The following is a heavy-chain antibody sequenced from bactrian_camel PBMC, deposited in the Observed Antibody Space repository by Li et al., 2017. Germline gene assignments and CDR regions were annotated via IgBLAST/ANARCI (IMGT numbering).Heavy chain of an antibody. V-gene: IGHV3S55*01. CDR1: GVTLEHAD. Sequence: VQLVESGGGSVQAGGSLRLSCTVSGVTLEHADMGWYRQGPDNECDLLSTVSFDGSTCYHDSVKGRFTISQDNAKMTVYLQMNSLKPDDSAMYICAAGLFEVTKEGWLRLAAVGRGFGYSGQGTQVTVS. D-gene: IGHD1*01. CDR2: VSFDGST. J-gene: IGHJ6*01. CDR3: AAGLFEVTKEGWLRLAAVGRGFGY.